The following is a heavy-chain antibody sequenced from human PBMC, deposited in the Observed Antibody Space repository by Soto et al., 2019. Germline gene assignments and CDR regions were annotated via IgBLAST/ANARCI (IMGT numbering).Heavy chain of an antibody. CDR2: ISAYNGNT. Sequence: SGKVSFRASGYTFSSHGSSWVRQAPGQGLEWMGWISAYNGNTNYAQKLQGRVPMTTDTSTSTAYMELRTLRHDDTAVYYCERGEYYCTNGVCYAGFLAYWGQGNLVTVYS. J-gene: IGHJ4*02. CDR3: ERGEYYCTNGVCYAGFLAY. V-gene: IGHV1-18*04. D-gene: IGHD2-8*01. CDR1: GYTFSSHG.